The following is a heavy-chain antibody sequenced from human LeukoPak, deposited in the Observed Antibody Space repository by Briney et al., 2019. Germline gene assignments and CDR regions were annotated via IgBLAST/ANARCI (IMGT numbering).Heavy chain of an antibody. V-gene: IGHV3-23*01. CDR1: GFTFSSYA. CDR2: ISGSGGST. J-gene: IGHJ4*02. CDR3: AKNLHYDSSGYYYVPTYYFDY. D-gene: IGHD3-22*01. Sequence: PGGSLRLSCAASGFTFSSYAMSWVRQAPGKGLEWVSAISGSGGSTYYADSVKGRFTISRDNSKNTLYLQMNSLRAEDTAVYYCAKNLHYDSSGYYYVPTYYFDYWGQGTLVTVSS.